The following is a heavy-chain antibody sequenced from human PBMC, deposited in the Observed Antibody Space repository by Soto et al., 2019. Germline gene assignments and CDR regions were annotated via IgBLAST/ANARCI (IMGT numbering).Heavy chain of an antibody. D-gene: IGHD5-18*01. CDR1: GGTFSSYA. Sequence: GASVKVSCKASGGTFSSYAISWVRQAPGQGLEWMGGIIPIFGTANYAQKFQGRVTITADESTSTAYMELSSLRSEDTAVYYCATGYNYGVPPLYYYYGMDVWGQGTTVTVSS. CDR3: ATGYNYGVPPLYYYYGMDV. CDR2: IIPIFGTA. V-gene: IGHV1-69*13. J-gene: IGHJ6*02.